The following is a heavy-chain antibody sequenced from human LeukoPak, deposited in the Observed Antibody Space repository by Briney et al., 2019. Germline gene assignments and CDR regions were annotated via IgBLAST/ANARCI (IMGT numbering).Heavy chain of an antibody. CDR3: TRAAVVATGLWSLHAFDI. Sequence: PGRSLRLSCTASGFTFGDYAMSWVRQAPGKGLEWVGSIRSKAYGGTTEYAASVKGRFTISRDDSKSIAYLQMNSLKTEDTAVYYCTRAAVVATGLWSLHAFDIWGQGTMVTVSS. D-gene: IGHD5-12*01. CDR2: IRSKAYGGTT. V-gene: IGHV3-49*04. J-gene: IGHJ3*02. CDR1: GFTFGDYA.